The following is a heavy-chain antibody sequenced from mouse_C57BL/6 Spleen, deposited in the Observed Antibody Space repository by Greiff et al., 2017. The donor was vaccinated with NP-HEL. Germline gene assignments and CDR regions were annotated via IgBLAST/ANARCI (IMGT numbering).Heavy chain of an antibody. CDR3: SSGQLRLRPFAY. J-gene: IGHJ3*01. D-gene: IGHD3-2*02. CDR2: INPNYGTT. Sequence: VQLQQSGPELVKPGASVKISCKASGYSFTDYNMNWVKQSNGKSLEWIGVINPNYGTTSYNQKFKGKATLTVDKSSSTAYMQLSSLTSEDSAVYYCSSGQLRLRPFAYWGQGTLVTVSA. CDR1: GYSFTDYN. V-gene: IGHV1-39*01.